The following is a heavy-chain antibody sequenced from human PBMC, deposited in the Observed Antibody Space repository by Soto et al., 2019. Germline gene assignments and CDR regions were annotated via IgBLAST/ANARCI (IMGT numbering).Heavy chain of an antibody. V-gene: IGHV4-31*03. CDR2: IYYSGST. Sequence: QVQLQESGPGLVKPSQTLSLTCTVSGGSISSGGYYWSWIRQHPGKGLEWIGYIYYSGSTYYNPSLKSRVTISVDPSKNQFSLKWSSVTAADTAVYYWARGDYYYDSGGGRGYGMDVWGQGTTVTVSS. D-gene: IGHD3-22*01. J-gene: IGHJ6*02. CDR3: ARGDYYYDSGGGRGYGMDV. CDR1: GGSISSGGYY.